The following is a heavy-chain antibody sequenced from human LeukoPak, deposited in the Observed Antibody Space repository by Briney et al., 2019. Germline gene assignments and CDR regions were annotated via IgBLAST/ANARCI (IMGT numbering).Heavy chain of an antibody. D-gene: IGHD3-10*01. CDR3: ARRGAHDAFDI. V-gene: IGHV3-30-3*01. CDR2: ISYDGSNK. CDR1: GFTFSSYA. J-gene: IGHJ3*02. Sequence: GGSLRLSCAASGFTFSSYAMHWVRRAPGKGLEWVAVISYDGSNKYYADSVKGRFTISRDNSKNTLYLQMNSLRAEDTAVYYCARRGAHDAFDIWGQGTMVTVSS.